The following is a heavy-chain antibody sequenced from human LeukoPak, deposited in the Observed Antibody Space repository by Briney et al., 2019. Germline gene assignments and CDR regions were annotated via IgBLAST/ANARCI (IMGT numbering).Heavy chain of an antibody. CDR1: GYTFTSYD. V-gene: IGHV1-8*03. CDR2: MNPNRGNT. D-gene: IGHD3-10*01. Sequence: ASVKVSCKASGYTFTSYDINWVRQATGQGLEWMGWMNPNRGNTGYAQKFQGRVTITRNTSISTAYMELSSLRSEDTAVYYCASSYGSGRPYYMDVWGKGTTVTVSS. CDR3: ASSYGSGRPYYMDV. J-gene: IGHJ6*03.